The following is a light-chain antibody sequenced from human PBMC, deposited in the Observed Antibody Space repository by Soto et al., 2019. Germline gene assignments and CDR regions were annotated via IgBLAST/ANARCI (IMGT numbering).Light chain of an antibody. CDR2: EVN. CDR1: SSDVGGYNY. CDR3: SSYAGSNNFV. Sequence: QLVLTQPPSASGSPGQSVTISCIGTSSDVGGYNYVSWYQQHPGKAPKLMIYEVNQRPSGVPDRFSASKSGNTASLTVSGLQAEDEADYYCSSYAGSNNFVFGTGTKLTVL. V-gene: IGLV2-8*01. J-gene: IGLJ1*01.